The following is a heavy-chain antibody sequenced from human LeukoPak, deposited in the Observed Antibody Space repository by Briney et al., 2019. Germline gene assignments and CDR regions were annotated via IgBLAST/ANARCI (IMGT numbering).Heavy chain of an antibody. J-gene: IGHJ6*02. D-gene: IGHD2-2*01. CDR1: GFTFSSYA. V-gene: IGHV3-23*01. Sequence: GGSLRLSCAASGFTFSSYAMSWVRQAPGKGLEWVSAISGSGGSTYYADSVKGRLTISRDNSKNTLYLQMNSLRAEDTAVYYCANPYCSSTSCYGDYYYYGMDVWGQGTTVTVSS. CDR2: ISGSGGST. CDR3: ANPYCSSTSCYGDYYYYGMDV.